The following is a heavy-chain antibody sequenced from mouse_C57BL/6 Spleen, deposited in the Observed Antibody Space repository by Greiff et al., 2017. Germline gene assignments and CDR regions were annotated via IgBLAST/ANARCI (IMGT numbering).Heavy chain of an antibody. CDR3: ARRFITTIYAMDY. J-gene: IGHJ4*01. V-gene: IGHV1-55*01. CDR1: GYTFTSYW. D-gene: IGHD1-1*01. Sequence: VQLQQPGAELVKPGASVKMSCKASGYTFTSYWITWVKQRPGQGLEWIGDIYPGSGSTNYNEKFKSKATLTVDTSSSTAYMQLSSLTSEDSAVYYCARRFITTIYAMDYWGQGTSVTVSS. CDR2: IYPGSGST.